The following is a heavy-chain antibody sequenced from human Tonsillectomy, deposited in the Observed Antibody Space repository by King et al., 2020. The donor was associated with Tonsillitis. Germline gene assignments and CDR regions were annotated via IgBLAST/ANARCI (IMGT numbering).Heavy chain of an antibody. J-gene: IGHJ5*02. D-gene: IGHD2-2*01. V-gene: IGHV2-5*02. Sequence: TLKESGPTLVKPTQTLTLTCTFSGFSLSTSGLGVCWIRQPPGKALEWLALIYWDDDNCYSPSLKSRLTITKDTSKNQLVLTMTNMDPVDTATYYCAHRPGFAVVPAGYNGFDLWGEETLVTVSS. CDR1: GFSLSTSGLG. CDR2: IYWDDDN. CDR3: AHRPGFAVVPAGYNGFDL.